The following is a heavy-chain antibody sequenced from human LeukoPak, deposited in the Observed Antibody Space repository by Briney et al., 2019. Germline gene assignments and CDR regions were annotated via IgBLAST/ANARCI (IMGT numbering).Heavy chain of an antibody. V-gene: IGHV4-34*01. CDR2: INHSGST. J-gene: IGHJ5*02. CDR1: GGSFSGYY. Sequence: SETLSLTCAVYGGSFSGYYWSWIRQPPGKGLEWIGEINHSGSTNYNPSLKSRVTISVDTSKNQFSLKLSTVTAADTAVYYCATRYCSSTSCSDHHPQNWFDPWGQGTLVTVSS. CDR3: ATRYCSSTSCSDHHPQNWFDP. D-gene: IGHD2-2*01.